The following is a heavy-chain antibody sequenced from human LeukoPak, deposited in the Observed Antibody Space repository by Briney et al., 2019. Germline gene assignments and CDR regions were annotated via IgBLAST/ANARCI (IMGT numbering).Heavy chain of an antibody. CDR3: ARRGVGSKRYYFDY. V-gene: IGHV4-34*01. CDR2: INHSGST. J-gene: IGHJ4*02. Sequence: PGGSLRLSCVGSGFNFGNLWMNWVRQPPGKGLEWIGEINHSGSTNYNPSLKSRVTISVDTSKNQFSLKVSSVTAADTAVYYCARRGVGSKRYYFDYWGQGTLVTVSS. CDR1: SGFNFGNL. D-gene: IGHD1-26*01.